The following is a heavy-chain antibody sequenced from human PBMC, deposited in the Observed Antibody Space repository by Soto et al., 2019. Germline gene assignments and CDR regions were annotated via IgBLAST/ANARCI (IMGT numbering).Heavy chain of an antibody. CDR1: GFSLSANVIC. D-gene: IGHD3-22*01. CDR3: VRIFLGYDSSGYYFYYFDY. CDR2: IDWDDDK. V-gene: IGHV2-70*01. Sequence: SGPTLVNPTQTLTLTCTFSGFSLSANVICVSWIRHSPGKALEWLALIDWDDDKYYSTSLKTRLTISKDTSKKQVVLRMTNMDPVDTATYYCVRIFLGYDSSGYYFYYFDYWGQGTLVTVSS. J-gene: IGHJ4*02.